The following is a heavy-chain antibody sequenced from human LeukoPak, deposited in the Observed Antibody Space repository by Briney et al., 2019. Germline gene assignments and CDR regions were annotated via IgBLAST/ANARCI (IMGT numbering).Heavy chain of an antibody. CDR3: ARDSFGRDYDFWSGYPDYYYGMDV. Sequence: GGSLRLSCAASGFTFSSYSMNWVRQAPGKGLEWVSSISSSSSYIYYADSVKGRFTISRDNAKNSLYLQMNSLGAEDTAVYYCARDSFGRDYDFWSGYPDYYYGMDVWGQGTTVTVSS. CDR2: ISSSSSYI. V-gene: IGHV3-21*01. D-gene: IGHD3-3*01. J-gene: IGHJ6*02. CDR1: GFTFSSYS.